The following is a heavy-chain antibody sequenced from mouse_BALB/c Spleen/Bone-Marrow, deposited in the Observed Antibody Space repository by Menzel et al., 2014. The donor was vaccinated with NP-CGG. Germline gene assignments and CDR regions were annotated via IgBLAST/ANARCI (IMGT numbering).Heavy chain of an antibody. CDR2: IYPGDGDT. J-gene: IGHJ4*01. CDR3: ASVYDYGRGYAMDY. D-gene: IGHD2-4*01. CDR1: GYAFSNYG. Sequence: VQLQQSGAEVMRPGSSVNISCKASGYAFSNYGMNWVKQRPGQGLEWIGQIYPGDGDTNYNGKFKGRVTLTADKSSGTAYMQLSSLTSEGSAVYFCASVYDYGRGYAMDYWGQGTSVTVSS. V-gene: IGHV1-80*01.